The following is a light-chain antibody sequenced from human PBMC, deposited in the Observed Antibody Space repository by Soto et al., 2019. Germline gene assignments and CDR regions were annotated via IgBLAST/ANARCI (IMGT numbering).Light chain of an antibody. J-gene: IGKJ1*01. CDR3: QQYYSYSRT. V-gene: IGKV1-5*01. CDR1: QIVTSG. Sequence: DIQMTQSPSTLSASVGDRVTITCRASQIVTSGSAGYQQKPGKAPRLLIYDVSSLESGDPSRFSGSGSGKEVTLSISRLQTNAIATYHFQQYYSYSRTFGQGTKVEVK. CDR2: DVS.